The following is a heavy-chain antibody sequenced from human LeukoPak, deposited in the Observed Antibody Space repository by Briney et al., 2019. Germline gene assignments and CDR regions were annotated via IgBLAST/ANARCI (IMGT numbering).Heavy chain of an antibody. J-gene: IGHJ4*02. V-gene: IGHV4-39*01. D-gene: IGHD6-19*01. CDR2: IYYSGST. CDR1: GGSISGNNSF. CDR3: ARLLLAVASTWVDY. Sequence: PSETLSLIYTVSGGSISGNNSFWGWIRQPPGKGLEWIGSIYYSGSTYYNPSLKRRVTISVDTSKNQYSLRLSSVTAADTAVYYCARLLLAVASTWVDYWGQGTLVTVSS.